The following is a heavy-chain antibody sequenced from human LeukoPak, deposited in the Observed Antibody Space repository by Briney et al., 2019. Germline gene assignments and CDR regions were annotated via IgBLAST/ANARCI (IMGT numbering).Heavy chain of an antibody. V-gene: IGHV4-39*01. CDR2: ISYTGNI. CDR1: GVFLTSYSYS. J-gene: IGHJ4*02. CDR3: ARHFGYDDTSDFQGVPDH. D-gene: IGHD3-22*01. Sequence: SETLSLTCTVSGVFLTSYSYSWGWIRQPPGGGLEWIGTISYTGNIYYNSSLKSRLTIAVDASQTQFSLILTSVTAADTALYYCARHFGYDDTSDFQGVPDHWGQGSLVTVSS.